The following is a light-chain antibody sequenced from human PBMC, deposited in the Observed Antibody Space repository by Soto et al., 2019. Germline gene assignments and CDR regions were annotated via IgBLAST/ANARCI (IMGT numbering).Light chain of an antibody. CDR2: GAS. J-gene: IGKJ1*01. CDR3: KQYGSSPWT. V-gene: IGKV3-20*01. Sequence: EIVLTQSPGTLSLSPGERATLSCRASQSVSSSYLAWYQQKPGQAPRLLIYGASSRATGIPDRFSGSGSGTDFTLTISRLEPEDFAVYYCKQYGSSPWTFGQGTKADIK. CDR1: QSVSSSY.